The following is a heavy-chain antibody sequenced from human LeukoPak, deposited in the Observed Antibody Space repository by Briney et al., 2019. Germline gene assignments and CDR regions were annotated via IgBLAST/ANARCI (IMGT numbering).Heavy chain of an antibody. V-gene: IGHV4-34*01. J-gene: IGHJ4*02. D-gene: IGHD4-11*01. CDR3: ARGRLLDY. Sequence: SETLSLTCAVQGGSFSGNYWSWSPHPPGKGLDWIGETNRSGSTNYTPSLKSRATISFDTPKNQFPPKSSPVTSPQTAVYFCARGRLLDYWGQGTLVTVSS. CDR1: GGSFSGNY. CDR2: TNRSGST.